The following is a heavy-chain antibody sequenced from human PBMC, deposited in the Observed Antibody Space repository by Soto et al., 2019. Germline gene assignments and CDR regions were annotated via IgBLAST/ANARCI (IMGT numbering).Heavy chain of an antibody. J-gene: IGHJ4*02. V-gene: IGHV3-21*01. D-gene: IGHD5-12*01. CDR2: ISSSSSYI. Sequence: EVQLVESGGGLVKPGGSLRLSCAASGFTFSSYSMNWVRQAPGKGLEWVSSISSSSSYIYYADSVKGRFTISRDNAKNSLYLQMNSLRAEDTAVYDCARGLSGYDSYYFDYWCQGTLVTVSS. CDR3: ARGLSGYDSYYFDY. CDR1: GFTFSSYS.